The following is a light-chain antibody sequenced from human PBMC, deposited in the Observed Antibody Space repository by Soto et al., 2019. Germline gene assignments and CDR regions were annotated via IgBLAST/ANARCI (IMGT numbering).Light chain of an antibody. CDR3: QSYDSSVYV. V-gene: IGLV1-40*01. CDR2: GNS. J-gene: IGLJ1*01. CDR1: SSNIGAGYD. Sequence: QLVLTQPPSVSGAPGQRVTISCTGSSSNIGAGYDVHWYQQLPGTAPKLLIYGNSNRPSGVPDRFSGSKSGTSASLAITGLQAEDEADYYCQSYDSSVYVFGTGTKVTVL.